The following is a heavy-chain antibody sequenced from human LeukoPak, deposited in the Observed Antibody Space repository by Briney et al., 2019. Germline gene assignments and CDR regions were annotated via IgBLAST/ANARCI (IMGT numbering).Heavy chain of an antibody. D-gene: IGHD3-22*01. J-gene: IGHJ4*02. CDR1: GFTFSSYA. CDR3: AKLHSSGFLDY. V-gene: IGHV3-23*01. Sequence: PGGSLRLSCAASGFTFSSYAMSWVRQAPGKGVEWVSAIGGSGGSTYYADSVKGRFTISRDNSKNTLYLQMNSLRAEDTAIYYCAKLHSSGFLDYWGQGTLVTVSS. CDR2: IGGSGGST.